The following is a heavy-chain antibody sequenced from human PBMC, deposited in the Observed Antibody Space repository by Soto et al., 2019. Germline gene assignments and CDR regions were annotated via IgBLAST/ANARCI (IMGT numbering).Heavy chain of an antibody. Sequence: PGGSLRLSCAASGFTFSSYGMHWVRQAPGKGLEWVAVIWYDGSNKYYADSVKGRFTISRDNSKNTLYLQMNSLRAEDTAVYYCARDPNGRLIGYCSGGSCYMDVWGKGTTVTVSS. J-gene: IGHJ6*03. V-gene: IGHV3-33*01. CDR2: IWYDGSNK. D-gene: IGHD2-15*01. CDR1: GFTFSSYG. CDR3: ARDPNGRLIGYCSGGSCYMDV.